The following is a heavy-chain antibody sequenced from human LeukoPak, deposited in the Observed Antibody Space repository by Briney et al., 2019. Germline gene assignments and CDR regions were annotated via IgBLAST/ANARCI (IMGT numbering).Heavy chain of an antibody. J-gene: IGHJ6*03. CDR3: ARDKEIGIAVAGIRGEYYYYYMDV. D-gene: IGHD6-19*01. V-gene: IGHV3-21*01. Sequence: GGSLRLSYAVSGFTISNYWMSWVRQAPGKGLEWASSISSSSSYIYYADSVKGRFTISRDNAKNSLYLQMNSLRAEDTAVYYCARDKEIGIAVAGIRGEYYYYYMDVWGKGTTVTVSS. CDR1: GFTISNYW. CDR2: ISSSSSYI.